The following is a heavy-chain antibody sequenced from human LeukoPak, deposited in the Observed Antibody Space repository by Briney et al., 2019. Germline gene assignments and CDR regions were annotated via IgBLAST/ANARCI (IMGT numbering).Heavy chain of an antibody. V-gene: IGHV3-23*01. D-gene: IGHD3-22*01. Sequence: GGSLRLSCAASGFTFSSYAMSWVRQAPGKGLEWVSAISGSGGSTYYADSVKGRFTISRDKTKNTLYLQMNSLRAEDTAVYYCAKSSYYDASGYYREYYFDYWGQGTLVTVSS. CDR3: AKSSYYDASGYYREYYFDY. CDR2: ISGSGGST. CDR1: GFTFSSYA. J-gene: IGHJ4*02.